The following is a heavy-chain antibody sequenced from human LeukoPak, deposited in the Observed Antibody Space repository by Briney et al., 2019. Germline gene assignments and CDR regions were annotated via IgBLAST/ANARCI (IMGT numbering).Heavy chain of an antibody. D-gene: IGHD5-24*01. CDR1: GFTFSVAA. CDR2: IGASGEST. Sequence: GGPLRLSCAASGFTFSVAAMTWVRQAPGKGLEWVSLIGASGESTYYADSVKGRFTISRDSSKNTLSLQMNSLRVEDTAMYFCAKDIQLSTWGLGTMVTVSS. V-gene: IGHV3-23*01. J-gene: IGHJ3*01. CDR3: AKDIQLST.